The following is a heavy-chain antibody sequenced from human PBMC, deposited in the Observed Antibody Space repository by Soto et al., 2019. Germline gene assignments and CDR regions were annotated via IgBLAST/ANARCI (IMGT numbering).Heavy chain of an antibody. Sequence: QVQLQQWGAGLLKPSETLSLTCAVYGGSFSGYYWSWIRQPPGKGLEWIGEINHSGSTNYNPSLKRRVTISVDTSKNQFSLKLSSVTAADTAVYYCARAPLYSSSWYPYYYYYYMDVWGKGTTVTVSS. CDR2: INHSGST. V-gene: IGHV4-34*01. J-gene: IGHJ6*03. CDR3: ARAPLYSSSWYPYYYYYYMDV. D-gene: IGHD6-13*01. CDR1: GGSFSGYY.